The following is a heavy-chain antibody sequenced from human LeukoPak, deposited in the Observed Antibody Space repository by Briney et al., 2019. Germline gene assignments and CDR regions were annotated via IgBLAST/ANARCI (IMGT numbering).Heavy chain of an antibody. CDR2: ISGSGGGT. CDR1: GFTFSNYA. J-gene: IGHJ3*02. Sequence: GGSLRLSCAASGFTFSNYAMSWVRQAPGKGLEWVSWISGSGGGTYYADSVEGRFTISRDNSKNTLYLQINSLRAEDTAVYYCAKDLSGRYSIDAFDIWGQGTMVTVSS. CDR3: AKDLSGRYSIDAFDI. D-gene: IGHD3-10*01. V-gene: IGHV3-23*01.